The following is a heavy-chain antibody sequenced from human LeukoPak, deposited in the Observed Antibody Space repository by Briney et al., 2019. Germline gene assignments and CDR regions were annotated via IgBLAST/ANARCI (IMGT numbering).Heavy chain of an antibody. V-gene: IGHV3-23*01. CDR2: ISASGGST. CDR1: GFTFSSYG. Sequence: GGSLRLSCAASGFTFSSYGMSWVRQAPGKGLEWVSAISASGGSTYYADSVRGRFTISRDNSKNTLYLQMNSLRAEDTAVYYCAKRSDYGGNWNYFDYWGQGTPVTASS. J-gene: IGHJ4*02. D-gene: IGHD4-23*01. CDR3: AKRSDYGGNWNYFDY.